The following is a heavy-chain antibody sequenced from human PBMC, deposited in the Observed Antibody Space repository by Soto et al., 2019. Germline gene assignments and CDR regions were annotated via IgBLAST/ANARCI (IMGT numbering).Heavy chain of an antibody. CDR2: IYYSGST. D-gene: IGHD3-22*01. CDR3: ARLGGYYQALDS. CDR1: GGSISSYY. J-gene: IGHJ4*02. Sequence: SSETLSLTCTVSGGSISSYYWSWIRQPPGKGLEWIGYIYYSGSTNYNPSLKSRVTISVDTSKDQFSLKLSSVTAADTAVYYCARLGGYYQALDSWGQGTRSPSPQ. V-gene: IGHV4-59*08.